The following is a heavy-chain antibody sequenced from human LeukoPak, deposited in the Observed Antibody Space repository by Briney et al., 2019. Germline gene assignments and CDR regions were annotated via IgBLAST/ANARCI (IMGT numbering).Heavy chain of an antibody. V-gene: IGHV1-24*01. D-gene: IGHD3-10*01. J-gene: IGHJ4*02. CDR1: GYTLTELS. CDR3: ATLDYGSGSYYNPLYYFDY. Sequence: ASVKVSCKVSGYTLTELSMHWVRQAPGKGREWMGGFDPEYGETIYAQKFQGRVTMTEDTSTDTAYMELGSLRSEDTAVYYCATLDYGSGSYYNPLYYFDYWGQGTLVTVSS. CDR2: FDPEYGET.